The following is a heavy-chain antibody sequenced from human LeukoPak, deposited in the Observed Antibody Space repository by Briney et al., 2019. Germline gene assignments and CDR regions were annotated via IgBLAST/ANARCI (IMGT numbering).Heavy chain of an antibody. CDR1: GFTFSNHN. Sequence: GGSLRLSCAASGFTFSNHNMNWVRQAPGKGLEWVSSISTSSSYIYYADSVKGRFTISRDNAKNSLYLQMNSLRAEDTAVYYCARDLLIAAAGGAFDIWGQGTMVTVSS. V-gene: IGHV3-21*01. CDR3: ARDLLIAAAGGAFDI. D-gene: IGHD6-13*01. CDR2: ISTSSSYI. J-gene: IGHJ3*02.